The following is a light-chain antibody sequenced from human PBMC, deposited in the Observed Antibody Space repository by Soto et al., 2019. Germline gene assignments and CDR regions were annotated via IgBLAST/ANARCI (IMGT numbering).Light chain of an antibody. J-gene: IGKJ1*01. V-gene: IGKV3-20*01. Sequence: ETVLTQSPGTLSLSPGERASLSCRASQSTFSNYLAWFQKKPGQAPRLLIYETSHRATGVPDRFSGSGSGTDFTLTISRLEPEDFAVYYCHQYGNSPWTLGQGTKVEI. CDR1: QSTFSNY. CDR3: HQYGNSPWT. CDR2: ETS.